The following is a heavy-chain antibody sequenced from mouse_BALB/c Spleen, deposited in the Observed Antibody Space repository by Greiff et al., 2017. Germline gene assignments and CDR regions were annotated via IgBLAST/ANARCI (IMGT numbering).Heavy chain of an antibody. Sequence: EVKVVESGGGLVQPGGSRKLSCAASGFTFSSFGMHWVRQAPEKGLEWVAYISSGSSTIYYADTVKGRFTISRDNPKNTLFLQMTSLRSEDTAMYYCARSDYYGSSVDYWGQGTTLTVSS. V-gene: IGHV5-17*02. CDR3: ARSDYYGSSVDY. D-gene: IGHD1-1*01. J-gene: IGHJ2*01. CDR2: ISSGSSTI. CDR1: GFTFSSFG.